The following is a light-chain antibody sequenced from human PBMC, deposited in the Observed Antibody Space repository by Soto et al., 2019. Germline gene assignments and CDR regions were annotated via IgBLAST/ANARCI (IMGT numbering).Light chain of an antibody. CDR1: QSVSSS. V-gene: IGKV3-11*01. CDR2: DAS. Sequence: EIVLTQSPATLSLSPGERATHSCRASQSVSSSLAWYQQKPGQAPRLLIYDASNRATGIPARFSGSGSGTDFTLTISSLEPEDFAVYYCQQRSNWLFTFGPGTKVDIK. J-gene: IGKJ3*01. CDR3: QQRSNWLFT.